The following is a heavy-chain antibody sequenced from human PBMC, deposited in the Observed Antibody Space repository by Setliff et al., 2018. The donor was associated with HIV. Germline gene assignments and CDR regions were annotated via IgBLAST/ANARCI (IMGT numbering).Heavy chain of an antibody. CDR3: ARGDYDYVWGSYRPLALDY. J-gene: IGHJ4*02. D-gene: IGHD3-16*02. CDR1: RSTFNSHT. Sequence: ASVKVSCKASRSTFNSHTINWVRQAPGQGLDWMGRIIPILGVANYAQRFQGKVTITADKSTSTAYMELSSLRSEDTAVYYCARGDYDYVWGSYRPLALDYWGQGTLVTVSS. CDR2: IIPILGVA. V-gene: IGHV1-69*02.